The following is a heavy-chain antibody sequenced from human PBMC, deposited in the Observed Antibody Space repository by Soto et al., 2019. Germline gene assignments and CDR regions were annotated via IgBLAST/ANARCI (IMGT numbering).Heavy chain of an antibody. CDR1: GFTFSSYA. Sequence: LRLSCAASGFTFSSYAMSWVRQAPGKGLEWVSAISSSGGSTDCADSVKGRFTISRDNSKNTLYLQMNSLRAEDTAVYYCAKHPSSGWYLDPFDYWGQGTLVTVSS. D-gene: IGHD6-19*01. J-gene: IGHJ4*02. CDR2: ISSSGGST. V-gene: IGHV3-23*01. CDR3: AKHPSSGWYLDPFDY.